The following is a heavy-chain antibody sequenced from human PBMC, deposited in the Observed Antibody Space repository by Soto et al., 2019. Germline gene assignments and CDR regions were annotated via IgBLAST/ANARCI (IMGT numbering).Heavy chain of an antibody. D-gene: IGHD3-10*01. CDR1: GFTFNIYG. CDR2: ISAYNGNT. Sequence: QVQLVQSGAEVKKPGASVKVSCEASGFTFNIYGISWVRQAPGQGLEWVGWISAYNGNTHYAQKLHDRVTMTTDTPTSTAYMDLRSLTPDDTAVYYCAIFLNYFGSGVDFAIWGQGTLVTVSS. V-gene: IGHV1-18*01. J-gene: IGHJ3*02. CDR3: AIFLNYFGSGVDFAI.